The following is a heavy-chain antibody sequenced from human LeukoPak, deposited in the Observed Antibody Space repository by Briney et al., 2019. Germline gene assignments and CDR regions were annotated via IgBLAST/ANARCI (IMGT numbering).Heavy chain of an antibody. J-gene: IGHJ4*02. CDR2: IDNSGST. D-gene: IGHD6-6*01. CDR3: ARGLYSSSP. Sequence: PSQTLSLTCTVSGGSISSTGYYWTWIRQPAGKGLEWIGHIDNSGSTNCNPSLKSRVTISVDTSKNQFSLNLTSVTAADTAVYYCARGLYSSSPWGQGTLVTVSS. CDR1: GGSISSTGYY. V-gene: IGHV4-61*09.